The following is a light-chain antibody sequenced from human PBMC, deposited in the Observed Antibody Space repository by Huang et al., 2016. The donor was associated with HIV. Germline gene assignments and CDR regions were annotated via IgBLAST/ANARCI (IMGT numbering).Light chain of an antibody. CDR2: EAS. J-gene: IGKJ2*02. Sequence: DIQMTPSSSSLSASVGDRVTITCRASQSIGSWLAWYQQKPGKAPKLLIYEASSLESGVPSRFSGSGSGTEFTLTISSLQPDDFATFFCQQYSSSPWTFGQGTKLEIK. V-gene: IGKV1-5*03. CDR1: QSIGSW. CDR3: QQYSSSPWT.